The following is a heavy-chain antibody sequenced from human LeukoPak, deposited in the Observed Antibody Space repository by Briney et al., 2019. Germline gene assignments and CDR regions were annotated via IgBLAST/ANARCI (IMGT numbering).Heavy chain of an antibody. V-gene: IGHV3-30*03. D-gene: IGHD4-23*01. CDR3: ARGRPHGNDY. Sequence: GGSLRVSCEVSEFTFSNYVMHWVRQAPGKGLEWMALISKDGTNKKYAESMKGRFTISRDNAKNTLYLQMNSLRVEDTAVYYCARGRPHGNDYWGQGTLVTVSS. J-gene: IGHJ4*02. CDR1: EFTFSNYV. CDR2: ISKDGTNK.